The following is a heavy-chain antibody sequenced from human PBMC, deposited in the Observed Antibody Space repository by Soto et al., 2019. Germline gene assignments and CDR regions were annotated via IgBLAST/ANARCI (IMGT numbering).Heavy chain of an antibody. CDR3: ARESGDWPLNWFDP. V-gene: IGHV3-74*01. Sequence: PGGSLRLSCAASGFNFSNHWMHWVRQRPGEGLVWVSRITSDGKSKAYAGSVKGRFAISRDNAKNTLYLQMNGLTAEDTAVYYCARESGDWPLNWFDPWGLGTLVTVSS. D-gene: IGHD2-21*02. CDR2: ITSDGKSK. J-gene: IGHJ5*02. CDR1: GFNFSNHW.